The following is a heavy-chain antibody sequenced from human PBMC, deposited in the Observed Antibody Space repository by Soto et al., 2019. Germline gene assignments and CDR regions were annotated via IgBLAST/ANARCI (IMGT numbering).Heavy chain of an antibody. Sequence: QLQLQESGSGLVKPSQTLSLTCAVSGGSISSGGYSWSWIRQPPGKGLEWIGYIYHSGSTYYNPALKSRVTIPLDSSKNQFSLKLSSVTAADTAVHYCARAGGLGAVAVDYWGQGTLVTVSS. D-gene: IGHD6-19*01. V-gene: IGHV4-30-2*01. CDR3: ARAGGLGAVAVDY. CDR1: GGSISSGGYS. CDR2: IYHSGST. J-gene: IGHJ4*02.